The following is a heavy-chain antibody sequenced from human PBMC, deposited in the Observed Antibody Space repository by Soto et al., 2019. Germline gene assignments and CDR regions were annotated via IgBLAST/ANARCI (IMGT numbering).Heavy chain of an antibody. CDR3: ATTDVIAAAGTVDWFDP. CDR2: ISSSSSYT. J-gene: IGHJ5*02. V-gene: IGHV3-11*05. D-gene: IGHD6-13*01. CDR1: GFTFSDYY. Sequence: QVQLVESGGGLVKPGGSLRLSCAASGFTFSDYYMSWIRQAPGTGLEWVSYISSSSSYTNYADSVKGRFTISRDNAKNSLYLQMNSLRAEDTAVYYCATTDVIAAAGTVDWFDPWGQGTLVTVSS.